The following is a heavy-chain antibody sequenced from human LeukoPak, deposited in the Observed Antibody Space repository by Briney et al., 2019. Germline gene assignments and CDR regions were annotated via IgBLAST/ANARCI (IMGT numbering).Heavy chain of an antibody. V-gene: IGHV4-39*01. CDR3: AGGSGYYYSDY. CDR2: IYYSGST. D-gene: IGHD3-22*01. J-gene: IGHJ4*02. Sequence: SETLSLTCTVSGGSLSSSSYYWGWLRQPPGTGLEWIGSIYYSGSTYYNPSLKSRVTISVDTSKNQFSLKLSSLTAADTAVYYCAGGSGYYYSDYWGQGTLVTVCS. CDR1: GGSLSSSSYY.